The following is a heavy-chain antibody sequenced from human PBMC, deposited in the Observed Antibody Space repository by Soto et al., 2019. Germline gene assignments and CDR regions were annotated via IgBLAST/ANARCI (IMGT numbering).Heavy chain of an antibody. Sequence: GGSLRLSCAASGFTFSDSWMHWVRQGPGKGLVWVSGINTDGRTTTYADSVKGRFTISRDNAKHTLFLQMNNLRADDTGIYYYARGSSAWLWGHWGQGTPVTVSS. CDR2: INTDGRTT. CDR3: ARGSSAWLWGH. V-gene: IGHV3-74*01. J-gene: IGHJ4*02. D-gene: IGHD5-12*01. CDR1: GFTFSDSW.